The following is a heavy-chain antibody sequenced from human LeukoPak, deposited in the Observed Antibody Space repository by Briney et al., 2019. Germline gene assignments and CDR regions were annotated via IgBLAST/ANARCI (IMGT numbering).Heavy chain of an antibody. J-gene: IGHJ5*02. CDR1: GGNSSSYA. V-gene: IGHV1-69*13. CDR3: AGDLINYDSTGEFDP. D-gene: IGHD3-22*01. CDR2: IISIFGTA. Sequence: ASVKVSCKASGGNSSSYATSWVRQASGQGIAWMGGIISIFGTANYAQKFQGRVTITADESTSTAYMELSSLSSEATAVYYFAGDLINYDSTGEFDPWGQETLVTVSS.